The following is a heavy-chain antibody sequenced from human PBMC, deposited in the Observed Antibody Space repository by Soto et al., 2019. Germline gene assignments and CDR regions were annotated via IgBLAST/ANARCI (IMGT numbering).Heavy chain of an antibody. CDR1: GGSISSYY. CDR3: ARVGYYDSSGYYYFDY. D-gene: IGHD3-22*01. CDR2: IYHSGST. J-gene: IGHJ4*02. Sequence: LSLTCTVSGGSISSYYWSWIRQPPGKGLEWIGYIYHSGSTNYNPSLKSRVTISVDTSKNQFSLKLTSVTAADTTVYYCARVGYYDSSGYYYFDYWGQGTLVTVSS. V-gene: IGHV4-59*01.